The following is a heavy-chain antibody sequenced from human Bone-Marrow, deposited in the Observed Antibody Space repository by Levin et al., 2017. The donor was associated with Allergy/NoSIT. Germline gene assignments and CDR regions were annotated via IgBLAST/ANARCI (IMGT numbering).Heavy chain of an antibody. V-gene: IGHV4-59*01. D-gene: IGHD1-26*01. CDR1: GGSITTSY. CDR3: AREVGITPQYFDY. Sequence: SETLSLTCTVSGGSITTSYWSWIRQPPGKGLEWIGYVYDGGRTNYNSSLKSRLTISIDTSKNQFSLSLTSVTPADTAVYYCAREVGITPQYFDYWGQGTLVTVSS. CDR2: VYDGGRT. J-gene: IGHJ4*02.